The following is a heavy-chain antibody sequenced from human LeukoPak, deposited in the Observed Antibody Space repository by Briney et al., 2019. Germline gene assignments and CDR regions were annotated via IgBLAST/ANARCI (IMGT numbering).Heavy chain of an antibody. Sequence: ASVKVSCKASGGTFSSYDISGVRQAPGQGLEWMGRIIPIFGTANYAQKFQGRVTITTDESTSTAYMELGRLRSEDTAVYYCARDLAVRWERGYFDYWGQGTLVTVSS. J-gene: IGHJ4*02. D-gene: IGHD1-26*01. CDR2: IIPIFGTA. CDR1: GGTFSSYD. V-gene: IGHV1-69*05. CDR3: ARDLAVRWERGYFDY.